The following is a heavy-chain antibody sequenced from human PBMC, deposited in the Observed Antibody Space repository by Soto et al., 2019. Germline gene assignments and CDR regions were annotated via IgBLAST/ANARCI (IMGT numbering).Heavy chain of an antibody. V-gene: IGHV1-8*01. J-gene: IGHJ4*02. D-gene: IGHD3-9*01. Sequence: ASVKVSCKASGYTFTSYDINWVRQATGQGLEWMGWMNPNSGNTGYAQKFQGRVTMTRDTSISTAYMELSSLRSEYTAVYYCARGDYDILTGLDYWGQGTLVTVSS. CDR2: MNPNSGNT. CDR3: ARGDYDILTGLDY. CDR1: GYTFTSYD.